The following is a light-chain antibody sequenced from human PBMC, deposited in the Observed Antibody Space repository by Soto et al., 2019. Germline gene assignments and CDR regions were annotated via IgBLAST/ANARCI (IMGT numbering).Light chain of an antibody. Sequence: DIQMTHSPSSLSSSLVDIVTITCRASQSISNYLTWYQQKPGKAPNLLIYAASSLHSGVPSRFSGSGSGTDFTLTISSLQPEDFATYYCQQANSFPLTFGGGTKVDI. CDR2: AAS. V-gene: IGKV1-12*01. J-gene: IGKJ4*01. CDR1: QSISNY. CDR3: QQANSFPLT.